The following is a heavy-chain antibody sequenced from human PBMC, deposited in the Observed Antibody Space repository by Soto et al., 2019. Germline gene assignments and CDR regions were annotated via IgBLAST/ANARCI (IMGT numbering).Heavy chain of an antibody. CDR1: EFTFSDYD. V-gene: IGHV3-23*01. J-gene: IGHJ6*02. CDR3: AKDRRGVTDV. D-gene: IGHD3-10*01. CDR2: VSGSGRST. Sequence: EEQLLESGGGLVQRGGSLRLSCAASEFTFSDYDMSWVRRAPGKGLEWVSAVSGSGRSTYYADSVKGRFTISRDNSRNTLYLQMNSLRAEDTAVYYCAKDRRGVTDVWGQGTTVTVSS.